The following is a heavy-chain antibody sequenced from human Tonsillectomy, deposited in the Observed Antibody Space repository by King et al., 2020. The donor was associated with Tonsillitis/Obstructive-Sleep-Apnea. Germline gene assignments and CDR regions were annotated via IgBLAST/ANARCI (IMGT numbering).Heavy chain of an antibody. CDR1: GFTFSSYG. CDR2: IWYDGSNK. Sequence: VQLVESGGGVVQPGRSLRLSCAASGFTFSSYGMHWVRQAPGKGLEWVAVIWYDGSNKYYADSVKGRFTISRDNSKNTLYLQMNSLRAEDTGVYYCARDWVAAEGSRTWGQGTLVTVSS. D-gene: IGHD6-13*01. J-gene: IGHJ4*02. CDR3: ARDWVAAEGSRT. V-gene: IGHV3-33*01.